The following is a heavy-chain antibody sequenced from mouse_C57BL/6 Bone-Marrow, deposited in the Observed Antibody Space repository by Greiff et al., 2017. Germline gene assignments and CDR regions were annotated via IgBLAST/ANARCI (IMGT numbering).Heavy chain of an antibody. CDR3: ARGYYDDY. J-gene: IGHJ2*01. CDR1: GFTFSSYA. Sequence: EVKLVESGGGLVKPGGSLKLSCAASGFTFSSYAMSWVRQTPEKRLEWVATISDGGSYTYYPDNVKGRFTISRDNDKNNLYLQMSHLKSEDTAMYYCARGYYDDYWGQGTTLTVSS. CDR2: ISDGGSYT. V-gene: IGHV5-4*03. D-gene: IGHD2-4*01.